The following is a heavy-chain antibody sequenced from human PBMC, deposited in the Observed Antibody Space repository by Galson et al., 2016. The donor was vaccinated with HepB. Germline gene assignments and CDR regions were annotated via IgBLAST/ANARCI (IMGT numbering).Heavy chain of an antibody. V-gene: IGHV3-23*01. CDR2: LGGTGDSA. CDR1: GFKFSAYP. CDR3: VLARRDNPYAAPSGWYYGMDV. D-gene: IGHD2-8*01. J-gene: IGHJ6*02. Sequence: SLRLSCAASGFKFSAYPMSWVRQAPGKGLQWVSGLGGTGDSARYADSVKGRFTTSRDNSKNMLYLHMNSLRVEDTAVYYCVLARRDNPYAAPSGWYYGMDVWGHGTTVTVSS.